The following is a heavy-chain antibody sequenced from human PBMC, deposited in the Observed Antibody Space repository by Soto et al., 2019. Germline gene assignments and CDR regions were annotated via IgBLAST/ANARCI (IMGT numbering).Heavy chain of an antibody. Sequence: QVPLVESGGGVVQPGRSLRLSCAASGFTFSSYGMHWVRQAPGKGLEWVAVISYDGSNKYYADSVKGRFTISRDNSKNTLYLQMNSLRAEDTAVYYCAKNGHLGWPDNWFDPWGQGTLVTVSS. J-gene: IGHJ5*02. V-gene: IGHV3-30*18. CDR2: ISYDGSNK. CDR3: AKNGHLGWPDNWFDP. CDR1: GFTFSSYG. D-gene: IGHD6-19*01.